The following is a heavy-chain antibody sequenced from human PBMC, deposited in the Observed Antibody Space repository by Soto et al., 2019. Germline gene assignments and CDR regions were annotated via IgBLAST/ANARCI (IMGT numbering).Heavy chain of an antibody. CDR3: ARHNRPMGWFDP. CDR2: IDPSDSYT. V-gene: IGHV5-10-1*01. CDR1: GYSFTSYW. D-gene: IGHD6-6*01. Sequence: GESLKISCKGSGYSFTSYWISWVRQMPGKGLEWMGRIDPSDSYTNYSPSFQGHVTISADKSISTAYLQWSSLKASDTAMYHCARHNRPMGWFDPWGQGTLVTVSS. J-gene: IGHJ5*02.